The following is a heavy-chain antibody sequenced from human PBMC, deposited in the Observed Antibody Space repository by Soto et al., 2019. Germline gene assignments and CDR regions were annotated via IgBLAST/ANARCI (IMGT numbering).Heavy chain of an antibody. CDR1: GGSISSYH. CDR2: IYHNGST. J-gene: IGHJ1*01. CDR3: AGYSNSWSKYVKH. D-gene: IGHD6-13*01. V-gene: IGHV4-59*12. Sequence: SETLSLTCIISGGSISSYHWTWIRQPPGKRLEWVGYIYHNGSTNYNPSLKSRVTFSMDPSKNQFSLKLNSVMAADTAVYYCAGYSNSWSKYVKHWGRGSLVTVSS.